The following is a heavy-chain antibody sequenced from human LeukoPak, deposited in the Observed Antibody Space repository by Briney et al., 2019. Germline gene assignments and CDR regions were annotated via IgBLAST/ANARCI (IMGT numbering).Heavy chain of an antibody. D-gene: IGHD3-22*01. CDR3: PLLVIGSDFF. V-gene: IGHV3-23*01. J-gene: IGHJ4*02. CDR1: GFTFSSYA. CDR2: ISGSGGST. Sequence: GWFLRLSCAASGFTFSSYAMSWVRQAPVKGLEWVSAISGSGGSTYYADSVKGRFTISRDNSKNTLYLQMNSLRAEDTAVYYCPLLVIGSDFFWGQGTLVTVSS.